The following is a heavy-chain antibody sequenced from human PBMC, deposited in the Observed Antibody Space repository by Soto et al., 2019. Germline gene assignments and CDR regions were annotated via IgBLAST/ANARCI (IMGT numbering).Heavy chain of an antibody. CDR3: ARRGIWFGELFHFDY. CDR1: GFTFSSYW. D-gene: IGHD3-10*01. V-gene: IGHV3-7*03. CDR2: TKQDGSEK. Sequence: PGGSLRLSCAASGFTFSSYWMSWVRQAPGKGLEWVANTKQDGSEKYYVDSVKGRFTISRDNAKNSLYLQMNSLRAEDTAVYYCARRGIWFGELFHFDYWGQGTLVTVSS. J-gene: IGHJ4*02.